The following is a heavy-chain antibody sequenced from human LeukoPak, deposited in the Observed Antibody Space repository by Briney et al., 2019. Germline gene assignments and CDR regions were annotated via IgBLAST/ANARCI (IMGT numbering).Heavy chain of an antibody. D-gene: IGHD4-17*01. Sequence: SETLSLTCTVSGGSISSSSYYWGWIRQSPGKGLEWIGSIYYSGNTCYNPSLKSRVTISLDTSKNQFSLKLSSVTAADTAMYYCVRDQFGLPVTTHPSNFWGQGTLVTVSS. J-gene: IGHJ4*02. CDR2: IYYSGNT. V-gene: IGHV4-39*07. CDR3: VRDQFGLPVTTHPSNF. CDR1: GGSISSSSYY.